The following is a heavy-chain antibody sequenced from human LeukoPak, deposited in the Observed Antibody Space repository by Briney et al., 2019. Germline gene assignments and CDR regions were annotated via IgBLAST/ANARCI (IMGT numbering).Heavy chain of an antibody. Sequence: ASVKVSCKASGYTIINYDINWVRQATGQGLESMGWMNPNSGNKGYAQKFQGRVTMTRDTFTSTAYMELSSLRSEDTAVYYCARGRDYSDTSGYNDYWGQGTLVTVSS. CDR1: GYTIINYD. V-gene: IGHV1-8*01. CDR2: MNPNSGNK. CDR3: ARGRDYSDTSGYNDY. J-gene: IGHJ4*02. D-gene: IGHD3-22*01.